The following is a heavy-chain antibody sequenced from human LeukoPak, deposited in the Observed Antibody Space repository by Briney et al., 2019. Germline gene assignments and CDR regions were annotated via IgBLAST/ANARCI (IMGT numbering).Heavy chain of an antibody. CDR3: AREDYDFWSGYYRSDNWFDP. J-gene: IGHJ5*02. CDR1: GYTFTSYD. Sequence: ASVKVSCKASGYTFTSYDINWVRQATGQGLEWMGWMNPHSGNTGYAQKFQGRVTMTRNTSISTAYMELSSLRSEDTAVYYCAREDYDFWSGYYRSDNWFDPWGQGTLVTVSS. V-gene: IGHV1-8*01. D-gene: IGHD3-3*01. CDR2: MNPHSGNT.